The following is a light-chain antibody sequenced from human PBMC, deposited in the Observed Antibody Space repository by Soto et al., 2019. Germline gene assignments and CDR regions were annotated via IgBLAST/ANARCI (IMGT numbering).Light chain of an antibody. J-gene: IGKJ1*01. Sequence: EIVMTHSPATLSVSPGEGATLSVSASQSVSINLAWYQQKPGQAPRLLIYGASTRATGIPARFSGSGSGTEFTLTISSLQSEDFAVYYCQQYNNWPPWAFGQGTKVDIK. CDR1: QSVSIN. CDR3: QQYNNWPPWA. CDR2: GAS. V-gene: IGKV3-15*01.